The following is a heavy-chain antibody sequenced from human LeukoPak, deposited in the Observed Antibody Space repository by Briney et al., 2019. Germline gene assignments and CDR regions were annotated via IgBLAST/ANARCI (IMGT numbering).Heavy chain of an antibody. D-gene: IGHD2-15*01. J-gene: IGHJ1*01. V-gene: IGHV1-69*05. CDR1: GGTFSSYA. CDR3: ARDGDCSGGSCPEYFQH. Sequence: VASVKVSCKASGGTFSSYAISWLRQAPGQGLEWMGGVIPIFGTANYAQKFQGRVTITKDESTSTAYMELSSLRSEDTAVYYCARDGDCSGGSCPEYFQHWGQGTLVTVSS. CDR2: VIPIFGTA.